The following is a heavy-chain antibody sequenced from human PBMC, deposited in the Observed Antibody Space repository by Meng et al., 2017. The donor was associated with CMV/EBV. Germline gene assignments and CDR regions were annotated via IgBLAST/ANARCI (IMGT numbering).Heavy chain of an antibody. CDR1: GGSISSSSYY. J-gene: IGHJ4*02. CDR2: IYYSGST. Sequence: SETLSLTCTVSGGSISSSSYYWGWIRQPPGKGLEWIGSIYYSGSTYYNPPLKSRVTISVDTSKNQFSLKLSSVTAADTAVYYCARNPLKAHLGWELTNFDYWGQGTLVTVSS. V-gene: IGHV4-39*07. CDR3: ARNPLKAHLGWELTNFDY. D-gene: IGHD1-26*01.